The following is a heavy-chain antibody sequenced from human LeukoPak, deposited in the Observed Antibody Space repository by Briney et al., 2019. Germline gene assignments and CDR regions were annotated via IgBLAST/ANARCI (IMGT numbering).Heavy chain of an antibody. CDR1: GFTFSSYA. J-gene: IGHJ4*02. D-gene: IGHD6-19*01. Sequence: GGSLRLSCAASGFTFSSYAMHWVRQAPGKGLEGVAVISYDGSNKYYADSVKGRFTISRDNSKNTLYLQMNSLRAEDTAVYYCARASYSSGFVDWGQGTLVTVSS. CDR3: ARASYSSGFVD. V-gene: IGHV3-30-3*01. CDR2: ISYDGSNK.